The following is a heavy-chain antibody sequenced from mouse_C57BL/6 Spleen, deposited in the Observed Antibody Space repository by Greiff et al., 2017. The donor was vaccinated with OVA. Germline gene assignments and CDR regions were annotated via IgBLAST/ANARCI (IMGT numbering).Heavy chain of an antibody. CDR1: GYSITSGYY. D-gene: IGHD2-3*01. CDR2: ISYDGSN. V-gene: IGHV3-6*01. Sequence: DVQLQESGPGLVKPSQSLSLTCSVTGYSITSGYYWNWIRQFPGNKLEWMGYISYDGSNNYNPSLKNRISITRDTSKNQFFLKLNSVTTEDTATYYCAREALYDGYTGYFDYWGQGTTLTVSS. J-gene: IGHJ2*01. CDR3: AREALYDGYTGYFDY.